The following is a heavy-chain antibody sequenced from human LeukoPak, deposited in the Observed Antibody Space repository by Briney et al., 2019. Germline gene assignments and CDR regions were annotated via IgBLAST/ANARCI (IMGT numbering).Heavy chain of an antibody. CDR3: TRRNCSGGSCYDY. J-gene: IGHJ4*02. Sequence: SGGSLRLSCAASGFTFSGSAMHWVRQASGKGLEWVGRIRSKANSYATAYAASVKGRFTISRDDSKNTAYLQMNSLKTEDTAVYYRTRRNCSGGSCYDYWGQGTLVTVSS. CDR2: IRSKANSYAT. CDR1: GFTFSGSA. V-gene: IGHV3-73*01. D-gene: IGHD2-15*01.